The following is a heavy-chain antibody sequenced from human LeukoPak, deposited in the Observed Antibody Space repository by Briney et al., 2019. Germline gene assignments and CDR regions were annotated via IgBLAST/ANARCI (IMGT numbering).Heavy chain of an antibody. Sequence: SETLSPTCAVYGESFSAYYWSWIRQSPGKGLEWIAEINHRGDTNYNPSVKSRVTISIDTSKNQFSLKVRSLTAADTAVYYCARGPTISETGYFDFWGQGTLVTVSS. J-gene: IGHJ4*03. V-gene: IGHV4-34*01. D-gene: IGHD1-1*01. CDR2: INHRGDT. CDR3: ARGPTISETGYFDF. CDR1: GESFSAYY.